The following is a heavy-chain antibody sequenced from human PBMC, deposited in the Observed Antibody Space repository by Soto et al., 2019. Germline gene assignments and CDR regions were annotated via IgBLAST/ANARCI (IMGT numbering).Heavy chain of an antibody. CDR3: ARASPVICGGDPCYRLDSSFDS. V-gene: IGHV1-69*01. CDR1: GATFSTTG. Sequence: QVQLVQSGAEVRKPGSSLRVSCKSSGATFSTTGISWVRQAPGQGLEWMGGIITLFGTPKYARKFQGRFSITADESTNTVYMELNSLRPDDAAVYYCARASPVICGGDPCYRLDSSFDSWGQGSLVIVSS. CDR2: IITLFGTP. D-gene: IGHD2-21*02. J-gene: IGHJ5*01.